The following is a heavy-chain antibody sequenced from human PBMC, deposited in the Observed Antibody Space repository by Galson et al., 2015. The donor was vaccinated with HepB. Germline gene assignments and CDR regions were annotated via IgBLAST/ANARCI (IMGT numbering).Heavy chain of an antibody. D-gene: IGHD4-23*01. CDR3: ARGDGNSGSGEGDWFDP. CDR2: IYPGDSDT. CDR1: GYSSTSYW. J-gene: IGHJ5*02. V-gene: IGHV5-51*01. Sequence: QSGAEVKKPGESLKISCKGSGYSSTSYWIGWVRQMPGKGLEWMGIIYPGDSDTRYSPSFQGQVTISADKSISTAYLQWSSLKASDTAMYYCARGDGNSGSGEGDWFDPWGQGTLVTVSS.